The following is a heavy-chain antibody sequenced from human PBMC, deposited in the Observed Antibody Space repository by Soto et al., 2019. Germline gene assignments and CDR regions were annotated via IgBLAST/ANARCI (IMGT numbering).Heavy chain of an antibody. D-gene: IGHD6-6*01. CDR3: AREEDSSSHFDP. V-gene: IGHV1-46*01. Sequence: QVQLVQSGAEVKNPGASVKVSCKASGYTFTSYYMPWVLQAPGQGLEWMGIINPSGGSTSYAQKFQGRVTMTRDTYTSTVYMALSSLRSADTAVYYCAREEDSSSHFDPWGQGTLVTVSS. CDR1: GYTFTSYY. J-gene: IGHJ5*02. CDR2: INPSGGST.